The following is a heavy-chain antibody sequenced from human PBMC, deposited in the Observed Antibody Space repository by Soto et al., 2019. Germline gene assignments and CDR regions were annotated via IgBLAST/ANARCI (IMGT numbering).Heavy chain of an antibody. CDR2: IYQGEST. Sequence: QLQLQESGSGLVKPSQTLSLTCAVSGGSISSGGYSWSWIRQPPGKGLEWIGYIYQGESTYYNPSLKSRVTISVDRPKNQLSLKLSSVTAADTAVYYCARAEGGIFDYWGQGTLVTVSS. V-gene: IGHV4-30-2*01. J-gene: IGHJ4*02. CDR1: GGSISSGGYS. CDR3: ARAEGGIFDY.